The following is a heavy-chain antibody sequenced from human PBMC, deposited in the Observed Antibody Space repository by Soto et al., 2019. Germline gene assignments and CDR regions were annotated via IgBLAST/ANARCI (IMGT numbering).Heavy chain of an antibody. D-gene: IGHD3-22*01. J-gene: IGHJ4*02. CDR2: MSYDGSNK. CDR1: GFIFSSYA. V-gene: IGHV3-30-3*01. Sequence: QVHLVESGGGVVQPGRSLRLSCAASGFIFSSYAMHWVRQAPGKGLEWVALMSYDGSNKYYADSVKGRFTISRDNSKNTLYLQMNRLRVEDTAVYYCATDPRGGDSSGYYYSHYFEYWGQGTLVTVSS. CDR3: ATDPRGGDSSGYYYSHYFEY.